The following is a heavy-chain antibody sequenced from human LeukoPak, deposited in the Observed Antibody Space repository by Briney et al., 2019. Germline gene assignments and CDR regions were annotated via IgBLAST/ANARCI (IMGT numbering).Heavy chain of an antibody. V-gene: IGHV3-15*01. J-gene: IGHJ4*02. CDR3: TTDLVITFGGVIPFDY. D-gene: IGHD3-16*02. Sequence: TGGSLRLSCAASGFTFSNAWMSWVRQAPGKGLERVGRIKSKTDGGTTDYAAPVKGRFTISRDDSKNTLYLQMNSLKTEDTAVYYCTTDLVITFGGVIPFDYWGQGTLVTVSS. CDR2: IKSKTDGGTT. CDR1: GFTFSNAW.